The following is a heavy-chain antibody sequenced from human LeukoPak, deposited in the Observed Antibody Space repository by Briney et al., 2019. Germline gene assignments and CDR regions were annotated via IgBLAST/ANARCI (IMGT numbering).Heavy chain of an antibody. CDR3: ARDGMQLWLRGYFDL. J-gene: IGHJ2*01. CDR1: GYTFSDYG. CDR2: GSTYNDNT. D-gene: IGHD5-18*01. Sequence: AVNVSCKASGYTFSDYGVRWVGQAPGQGLEGMGRGSTYNDNTKYANKSQGRVTVTTDTATNTAYMELRNLTSDDTAVYYCARDGMQLWLRGYFDLWGRGTLVTVSS. V-gene: IGHV1-18*01.